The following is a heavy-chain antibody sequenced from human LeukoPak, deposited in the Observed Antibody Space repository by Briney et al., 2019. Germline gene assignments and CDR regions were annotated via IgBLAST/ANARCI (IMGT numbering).Heavy chain of an antibody. D-gene: IGHD6-19*01. CDR1: GFTFSRYW. CDR2: INSDGSST. CDR3: AKGTYSSCWSYFDY. Sequence: GGSLRLSCAASGFTFSRYWMHWVRQAPGKGLVWVSRINSDGSSTSYADSVKGRFTISRDNAKNTLYLQMNSLRAEDTAVYYCAKGTYSSCWSYFDYWGHGTLVTVSS. V-gene: IGHV3-74*01. J-gene: IGHJ4*01.